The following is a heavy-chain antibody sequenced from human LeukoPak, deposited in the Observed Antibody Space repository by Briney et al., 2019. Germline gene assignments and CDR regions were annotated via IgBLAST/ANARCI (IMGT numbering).Heavy chain of an antibody. CDR2: IIPIFGTA. CDR1: GDSFSSYA. J-gene: IGHJ6*03. Sequence: SVKASCKASGDSFSSYAITWVRQAPGQGLEWLGRIIPIFGTANYPQKFQGRVTITADILSSTAYIEMTNLTSDDTAVYFCAKQGAARQDYYMDVWGNGTTVSVS. CDR3: AKQGAARQDYYMDV. V-gene: IGHV1-69*06. D-gene: IGHD5-18*01.